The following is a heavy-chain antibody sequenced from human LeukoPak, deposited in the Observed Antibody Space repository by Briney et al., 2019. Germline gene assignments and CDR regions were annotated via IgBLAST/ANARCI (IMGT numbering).Heavy chain of an antibody. V-gene: IGHV1-2*02. CDR3: ARPTDYDILTGYPNLDY. D-gene: IGHD3-9*01. Sequence: WASVKVSCKASGYTFTGYYMHWVRQAPGQGLEWMGWINPNSGGTNYAQKFQGRVTMTRDTSISTAYMELSRLRSDDTAVYYCARPTDYDILTGYPNLDYWGQGTLVTVSS. CDR1: GYTFTGYY. CDR2: INPNSGGT. J-gene: IGHJ4*02.